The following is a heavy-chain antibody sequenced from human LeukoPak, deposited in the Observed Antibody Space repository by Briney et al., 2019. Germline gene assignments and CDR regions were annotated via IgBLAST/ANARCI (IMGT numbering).Heavy chain of an antibody. D-gene: IGHD2-21*02. CDR3: ARDEGDRAGWDYYYYGMDV. Sequence: GGSLRLFCAASGFTFSSYEMNWVRHAPGKGLVWVSYISSSGSTIYYADSVRGRFTISRDNAKNSLYLQMNSLRAEDTAVYYCARDEGDRAGWDYYYYGMDVWGKGTTVTVSS. J-gene: IGHJ6*04. V-gene: IGHV3-48*03. CDR1: GFTFSSYE. CDR2: ISSSGSTI.